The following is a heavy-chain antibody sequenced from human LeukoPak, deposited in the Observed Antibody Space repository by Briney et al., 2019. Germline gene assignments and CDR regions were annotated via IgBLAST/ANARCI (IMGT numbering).Heavy chain of an antibody. Sequence: GASVKVSCKASGYTFTGYYMHWVRQAPGQGLEWMGWINPNSGGTNYAQKFQGRVTMTRDTSISTAYMELSRLRSDDTAVYYCARATRFWSPSTFDPWGQGTLVTVSS. CDR3: ARATRFWSPSTFDP. J-gene: IGHJ5*02. D-gene: IGHD2-8*02. CDR2: INPNSGGT. CDR1: GYTFTGYY. V-gene: IGHV1-2*02.